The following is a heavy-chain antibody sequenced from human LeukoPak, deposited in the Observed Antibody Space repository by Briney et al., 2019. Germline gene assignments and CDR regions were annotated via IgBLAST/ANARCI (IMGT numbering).Heavy chain of an antibody. Sequence: PSGTLSLTCAVSGGSISSNNWWSWVRQPPGKGLEWIGEIAQSGSTNYNPSLKSRVTISVDKSKNQFSLNLRSVTAADTAVYYCARIRGYGRDYYFYYMDVWGKGTTVTVSS. J-gene: IGHJ6*03. CDR3: ARIRGYGRDYYFYYMDV. D-gene: IGHD6-13*01. V-gene: IGHV4-4*02. CDR1: GGSISSNNW. CDR2: IAQSGST.